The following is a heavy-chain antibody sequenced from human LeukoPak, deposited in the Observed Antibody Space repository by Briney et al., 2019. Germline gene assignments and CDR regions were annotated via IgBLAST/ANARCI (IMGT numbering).Heavy chain of an antibody. CDR1: GGSFSGYY. V-gene: IGHV4-34*01. Sequence: SETLSLTCAVYGGSFSGYYWSWIRLPPGKGLEWIGEINHSGSTSYNPSLKSRVTISVDTSKNQFSLKLSSVTAADTAVYYCARALVGATAPHYYYYGMDVWGQGTTVTVSS. D-gene: IGHD1-26*01. CDR2: INHSGST. CDR3: ARALVGATAPHYYYYGMDV. J-gene: IGHJ6*02.